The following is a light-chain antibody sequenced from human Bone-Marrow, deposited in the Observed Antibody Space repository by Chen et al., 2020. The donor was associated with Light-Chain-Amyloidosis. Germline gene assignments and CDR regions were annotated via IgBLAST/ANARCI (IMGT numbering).Light chain of an antibody. Sequence: QSVLTQPPSVSGIPGQTVTISCSGSRSNIESHYVHWYQQLPGTAPRLLIDRNNQRPSGVPARFAGAKCGTSASLGITGVRSEDEADYYCAAWDDDLSGQFGGGTKLTVL. CDR2: RNN. CDR3: AAWDDDLSGQ. CDR1: RSNIESHY. V-gene: IGLV1-47*01. J-gene: IGLJ3*02.